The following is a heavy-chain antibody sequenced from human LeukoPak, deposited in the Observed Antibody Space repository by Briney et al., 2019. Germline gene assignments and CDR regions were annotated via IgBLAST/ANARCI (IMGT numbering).Heavy chain of an antibody. Sequence: GGSLRLSCAASGFTFSTYWMSWVRQAPGKGLEWVAHIKEDGTEKLYVDSVKGRFTISRDNAKNSLYLQMNSLRAGDTAVYYCAKAYVGSSKYGMDVWGQGTTVTVPS. CDR1: GFTFSTYW. CDR3: AKAYVGSSKYGMDV. J-gene: IGHJ6*02. V-gene: IGHV3-7*01. D-gene: IGHD6-19*01. CDR2: IKEDGTEK.